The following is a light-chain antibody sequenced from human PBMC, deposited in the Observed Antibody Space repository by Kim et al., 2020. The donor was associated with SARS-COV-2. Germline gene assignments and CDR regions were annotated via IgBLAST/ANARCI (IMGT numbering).Light chain of an antibody. J-gene: IGLJ3*02. CDR3: QSYDSSNRV. Sequence: GTTVPLSRTRSSGRIASNYVQWYQQRPGSAPPTVIYEDNQSPSGVPDRFSGSIDSSSNSASLTISGLKTEDEADYYCQSYDSSNRVFGGGTQLTVL. V-gene: IGLV6-57*03. CDR2: EDN. CDR1: SGRIASNY.